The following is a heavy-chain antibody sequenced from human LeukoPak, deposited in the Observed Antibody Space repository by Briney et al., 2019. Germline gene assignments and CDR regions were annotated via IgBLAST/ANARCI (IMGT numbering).Heavy chain of an antibody. CDR2: IYTSGST. Sequence: PSETLSLTCTVSGGSISSYYWSWIRQPAGKGLEWIGRIYTSGSTNYNPSLKSRVTMSVDTSKNQFSLKLSSVTAADTAVYYCARDWAFDDYGDYEDPLWGQGTLVTVSS. V-gene: IGHV4-4*07. CDR3: ARDWAFDDYGDYEDPL. CDR1: GGSISSYY. J-gene: IGHJ4*02. D-gene: IGHD4-17*01.